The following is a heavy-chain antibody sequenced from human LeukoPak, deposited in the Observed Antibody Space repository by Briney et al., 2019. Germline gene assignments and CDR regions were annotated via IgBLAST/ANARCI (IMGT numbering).Heavy chain of an antibody. CDR1: GFTFSSYA. CDR2: ISGSGGST. J-gene: IGHJ4*02. D-gene: IGHD4-17*01. CDR3: AKDLRGVGSLDY. Sequence: PGGSLRLSCAASGFTFSSYAMSWVRQAPGKGLEWVPAISGSGGSTYYADSVKGRFTISRDNSKNTLYLQMNSLRAEDTAVYYCAKDLRGVGSLDYWGQGTLVTVSS. V-gene: IGHV3-23*01.